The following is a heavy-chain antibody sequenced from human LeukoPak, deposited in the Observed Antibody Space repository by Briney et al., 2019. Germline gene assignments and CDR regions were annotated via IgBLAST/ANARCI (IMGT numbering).Heavy chain of an antibody. V-gene: IGHV3-48*01. CDR2: ISSSSSTI. D-gene: IGHD3-3*01. CDR3: ARDASEKYDFWSGYPHYYYMDV. CDR1: GFTFSSYS. Sequence: PGGSLRLSCAASGFTFSSYSMNWVRQAPGKGLEWVSYISSSSSTIYYADSVKGRFTISRDNAKNSLYLQMNSLRAEDTAVYYCARDASEKYDFWSGYPHYYYMDVWGKGTTVTVSS. J-gene: IGHJ6*03.